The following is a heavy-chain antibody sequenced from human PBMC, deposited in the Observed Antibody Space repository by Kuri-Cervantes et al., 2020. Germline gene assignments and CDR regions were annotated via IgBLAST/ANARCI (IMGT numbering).Heavy chain of an antibody. CDR2: IKQDGSEK. V-gene: IGHV3-7*01. J-gene: IGHJ6*03. Sequence: GGSLRLSCAASGFTFSSYWMSWVRQAPGKGLEWVANIKQDGSEKYYVDSVKGRFTISRDNAKNTLYLQMNSLRAEDTAVYYCAKGFNNGYSCWRYYYYCYKDVWGKGTTVTVSS. CDR3: AKGFNNGYSCWRYYYYCYKDV. CDR1: GFTFSSYW. D-gene: IGHD2-15*01.